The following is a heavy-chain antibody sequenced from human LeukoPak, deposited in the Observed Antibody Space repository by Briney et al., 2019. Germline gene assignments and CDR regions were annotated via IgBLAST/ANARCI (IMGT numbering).Heavy chain of an antibody. V-gene: IGHV1-8*01. CDR1: GYTFTSYD. D-gene: IGHD1-26*01. CDR2: MNPNSGNT. J-gene: IGHJ6*04. CDR3: AREMVDSGSYYAAMDV. Sequence: ASVKVSRKASGYTFTSYDIHWVRQATGQGLEWMGWMNPNSGNTGYAQKFQGRVTMTRNTSISTAYMELSSLRSEDTAVYYCAREMVDSGSYYAAMDVWGKGTPVTVSS.